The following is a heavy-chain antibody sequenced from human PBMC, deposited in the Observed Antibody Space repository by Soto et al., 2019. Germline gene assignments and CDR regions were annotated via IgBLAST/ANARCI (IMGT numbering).Heavy chain of an antibody. D-gene: IGHD3-22*01. V-gene: IGHV4-59*01. Sequence: PSETLSLTCTVSGGSISSYYWSWIRQPPGKGLEWIGYIYYSGSTNYNPSLKSRVTISVDTSKNQFSLKLSSVTAADTAVYYCARLYYDSAGPFDYWGQGTPVTVSS. J-gene: IGHJ4*02. CDR1: GGSISSYY. CDR3: ARLYYDSAGPFDY. CDR2: IYYSGST.